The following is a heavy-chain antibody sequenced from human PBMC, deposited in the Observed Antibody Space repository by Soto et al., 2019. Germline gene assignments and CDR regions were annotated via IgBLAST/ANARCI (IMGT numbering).Heavy chain of an antibody. V-gene: IGHV3-33*08. CDR2: IWYDGSNK. Sequence: GSLRLSCAASGLTFRSYWMHWVRQAPGKGLEWVAVIWYDGSNKYYADSVKGRFTISRDNSKNTLYLQMNSLRAEDTAVYYCARNSDYPDYGGQGTLVTVSS. J-gene: IGHJ4*02. D-gene: IGHD4-17*01. CDR1: GLTFRSYW. CDR3: ARNSDYPDY.